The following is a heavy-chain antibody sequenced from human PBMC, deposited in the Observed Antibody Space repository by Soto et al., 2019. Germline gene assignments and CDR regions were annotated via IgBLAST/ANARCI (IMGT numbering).Heavy chain of an antibody. Sequence: GASVKVSCKASGGTFSSYTISWVRQAPGQGLEWMGRIIPILGIANYAQKFQGRVTITADKSTSTAYMELSSLRSEDTAVYYCAREQGYYDILTGYSPFDYWGQGTLVTVSS. D-gene: IGHD3-9*01. CDR1: GGTFSSYT. J-gene: IGHJ4*02. CDR3: AREQGYYDILTGYSPFDY. CDR2: IIPILGIA. V-gene: IGHV1-69*04.